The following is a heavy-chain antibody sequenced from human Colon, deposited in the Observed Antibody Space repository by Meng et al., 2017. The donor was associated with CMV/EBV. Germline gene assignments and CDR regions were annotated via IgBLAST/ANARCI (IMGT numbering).Heavy chain of an antibody. CDR2: INWNSCNV. CDR3: ARDSVYYDILTGYWTGGMDV. D-gene: IGHD3-9*01. Sequence: SLKISCAASEFIFDDYDMHWVRQAPGKGLEWVSSINWNSCNVGYADFVKGRFTISRDNAKNSLYVQMNSLRAEDTAVYYCARDSVYYDILTGYWTGGMDVWGQGTTVTVSS. CDR1: EFIFDDYD. J-gene: IGHJ6*02. V-gene: IGHV3-9*01.